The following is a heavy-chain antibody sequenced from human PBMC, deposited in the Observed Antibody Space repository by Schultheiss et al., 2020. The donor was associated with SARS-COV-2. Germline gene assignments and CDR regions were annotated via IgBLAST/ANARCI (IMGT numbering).Heavy chain of an antibody. CDR1: GFTFSSYG. J-gene: IGHJ6*02. Sequence: GGSLRLSCAASGFTFSSYGMHWVRQAPGKGLEWVAVIWYDGSNKYYADSVKGRFTISRDNSKNTLYLQMNSLRAEDTAVYYCAREGVPASSMDVWGQGTTVTVSS. CDR3: AREGVPASSMDV. D-gene: IGHD2-2*01. V-gene: IGHV3-33*01. CDR2: IWYDGSNK.